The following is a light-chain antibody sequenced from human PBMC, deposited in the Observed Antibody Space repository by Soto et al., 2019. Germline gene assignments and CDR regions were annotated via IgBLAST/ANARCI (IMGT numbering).Light chain of an antibody. Sequence: QSVLTQPPSVSGAPGQRVTISCSGSTSNIGNNAVNWYQQLPGKAPRALIYYDDLLPTGVSKRFSGSKSGTSVSLAISGLQSDDEADYYCASWDDTLSGVVFGGGTKRPS. CDR3: ASWDDTLSGVV. CDR2: YDD. V-gene: IGLV1-36*01. J-gene: IGLJ3*02. CDR1: TSNIGNNA.